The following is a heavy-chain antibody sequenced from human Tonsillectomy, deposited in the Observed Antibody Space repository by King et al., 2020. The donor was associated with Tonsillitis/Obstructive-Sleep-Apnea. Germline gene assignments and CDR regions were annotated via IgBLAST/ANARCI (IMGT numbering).Heavy chain of an antibody. CDR2: LYSGGST. Sequence: VQLVESGGGWVQPGGSLRLSCAASGFTVSSNYMNWVRQAPGKGLEWVSLLYSGGSTYYAESVKGRFTIYRDNSKNTLYLQMNSLRAEDTAVYYCARDRESTSSWVAFDIWGQGTMVTVSS. CDR3: ARDRESTSSWVAFDI. J-gene: IGHJ3*02. CDR1: GFTVSSNY. D-gene: IGHD2-2*01. V-gene: IGHV3-53*04.